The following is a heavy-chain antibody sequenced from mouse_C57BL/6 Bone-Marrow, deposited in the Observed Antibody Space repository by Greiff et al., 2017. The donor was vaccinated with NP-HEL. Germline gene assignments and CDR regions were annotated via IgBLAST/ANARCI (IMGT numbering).Heavy chain of an antibody. V-gene: IGHV14-3*01. CDR2: IDPANGNT. J-gene: IGHJ3*01. Sequence: EVKLQESVAELVRPGASVKLSCTASGFNIKNTYMHWVKQRPEQGLEWIGRIDPANGNTKYAPKFQGKATITADTSSNTAYLQLSSLTSEDTAIYYCARGGDYDGGVFAYWGQGTLVTVSA. CDR3: ARGGDYDGGVFAY. D-gene: IGHD2-4*01. CDR1: GFNIKNTY.